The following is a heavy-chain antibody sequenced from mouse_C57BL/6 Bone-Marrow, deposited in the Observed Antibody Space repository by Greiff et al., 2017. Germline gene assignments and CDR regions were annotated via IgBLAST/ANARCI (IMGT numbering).Heavy chain of an antibody. CDR3: ARNYGNLYWYFDV. J-gene: IGHJ1*03. D-gene: IGHD2-1*01. CDR2: IYPGDGDT. CDR1: GYAFSSSW. Sequence: VKLMESGPELVKPGASVKISCKASGYAFSSSWMNWVKQRPGKGLEWIGRIYPGDGDTNYNGKFKGKATLTADKSSSTAYMQLSSLTSEDSAVYFCARNYGNLYWYFDVWGTGTTVTVSS. V-gene: IGHV1-82*01.